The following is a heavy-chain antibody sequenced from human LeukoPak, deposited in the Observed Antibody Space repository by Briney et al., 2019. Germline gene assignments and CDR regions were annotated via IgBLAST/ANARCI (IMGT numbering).Heavy chain of an antibody. CDR2: IIPILGIA. V-gene: IGHV1-69*04. J-gene: IGHJ6*02. CDR3: ARDGDGYNYFDRTYYYGMDV. CDR1: GGTFSSYA. D-gene: IGHD5-24*01. Sequence: SVTVSCKASGGTFSSYAISWVRQAPGQGLEWMGRIIPILGIANYAQKFQGRVTITADKSTSTAYMELSSLRSEDTAVYYCARDGDGYNYFDRTYYYGMDVWGQGTTVTVSS.